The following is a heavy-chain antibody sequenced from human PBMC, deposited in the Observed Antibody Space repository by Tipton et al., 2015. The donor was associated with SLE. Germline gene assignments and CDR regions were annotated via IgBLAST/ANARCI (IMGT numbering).Heavy chain of an antibody. J-gene: IGHJ6*02. CDR3: AKEGSGYARYGMDV. Sequence: TLSLTCNVSGYSISRGYYWGWIRQPPGKGLEWIGSVYYTGATYYNPSLRGRVTISMDTSKNQFALTVDSVTAADTAVYYCAKEGSGYARYGMDVWGQGTTVTVSS. CDR2: VYYTGAT. CDR1: GYSISRGYY. V-gene: IGHV4-38-2*02. D-gene: IGHD5-12*01.